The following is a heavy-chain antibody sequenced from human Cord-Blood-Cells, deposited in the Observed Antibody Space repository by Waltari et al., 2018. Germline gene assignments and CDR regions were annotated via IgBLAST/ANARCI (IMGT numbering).Heavy chain of an antibody. CDR2: INWNGGST. D-gene: IGHD3-10*01. CDR3: ARGGYYGSGSYDY. Sequence: EVQLVGSGGGVVRPGGSLRLSCAASGVTFDDYGISRVRPAPGKVLEWVSGINWNGGSTGYADSVKGRFTISRDNAKNSLYLQMNSLRAEDTALYHCARGGYYGSGSYDYWGQGTLVTVSS. J-gene: IGHJ4*02. CDR1: GVTFDDYG. V-gene: IGHV3-20*01.